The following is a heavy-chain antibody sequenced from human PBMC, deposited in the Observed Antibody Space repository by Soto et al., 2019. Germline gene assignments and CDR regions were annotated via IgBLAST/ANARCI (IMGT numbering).Heavy chain of an antibody. CDR3: APSGDYENLFDY. Sequence: QVPLAESGGGVVQPGRSLRLSCAASGFTFSSYGMHWVRQAPGKGLEWVAVISYDGSNKYYADSVKGRFTISRDNSKNTLYLQMNSLRAEDTAVYYCAPSGDYENLFDYWGQGTLVTVSS. D-gene: IGHD4-17*01. CDR1: GFTFSSYG. V-gene: IGHV3-30*03. CDR2: ISYDGSNK. J-gene: IGHJ4*02.